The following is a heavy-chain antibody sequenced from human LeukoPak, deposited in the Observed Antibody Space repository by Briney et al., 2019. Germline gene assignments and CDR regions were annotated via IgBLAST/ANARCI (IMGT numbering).Heavy chain of an antibody. CDR1: GASISDYY. CDR3: ARTGRRGYFDF. Sequence: SETLSLTCNVSGASISDYYWSWVRQSPEKGLEWIASLLYSGSTHYNSSLRSRVDISGDTSNNQFSLILTSVTTTDTAVYYCARTGRRGYFDFWGRGTLVTVSS. CDR2: LLYSGST. J-gene: IGHJ2*01. D-gene: IGHD1-14*01. V-gene: IGHV4-59*01.